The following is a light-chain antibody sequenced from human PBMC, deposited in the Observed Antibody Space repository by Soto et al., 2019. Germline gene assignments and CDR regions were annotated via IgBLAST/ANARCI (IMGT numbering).Light chain of an antibody. CDR2: GAS. Sequence: EIVITHSPATLSVSPGERATLSCRASQSVSSNLAWYQQKPGQAPRLLIYGASTRATGIPARFSGSGSGTEFTLTISSLQSEDFAVYYCQQRSSWITFGQGTRLEIK. J-gene: IGKJ5*01. CDR3: QQRSSWIT. CDR1: QSVSSN. V-gene: IGKV3-15*01.